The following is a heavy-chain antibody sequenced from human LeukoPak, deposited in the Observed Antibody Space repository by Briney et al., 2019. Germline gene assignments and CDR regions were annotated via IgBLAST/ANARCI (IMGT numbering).Heavy chain of an antibody. CDR3: ARKLSSGYYYYFDY. D-gene: IGHD3-22*01. V-gene: IGHV4-59*11. J-gene: IGHJ4*02. CDR2: IYYSGST. Sequence: SETQSLTCTVSGGSISSHYWSWIRQPPGKGLEWIGYIYYSGSTNYNPSLKSRVTISVDTSKNQFSLKLSSVTAADTAVYYCARKLSSGYYYYFDYWGQGTLVTVSP. CDR1: GGSISSHY.